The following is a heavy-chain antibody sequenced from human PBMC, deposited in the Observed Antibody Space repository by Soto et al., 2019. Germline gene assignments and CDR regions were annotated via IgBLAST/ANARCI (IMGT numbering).Heavy chain of an antibody. J-gene: IGHJ4*02. CDR3: ARVGGLAARTFDY. Sequence: QVLLQESGPGLVKPSETLSLTCTVSGGSISDFYWSWIRQPPGKGLEWIGYIYYSGSTNYNPSLKSRVTISVDTSKNQVSLNLRSMSPADTAVYYCARVGGLAARTFDYWGPGTLVTVSS. CDR1: GGSISDFY. CDR2: IYYSGST. V-gene: IGHV4-59*01. D-gene: IGHD6-6*01.